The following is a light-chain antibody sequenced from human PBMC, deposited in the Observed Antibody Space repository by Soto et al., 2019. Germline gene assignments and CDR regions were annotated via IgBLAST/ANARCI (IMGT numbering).Light chain of an antibody. CDR3: LLFYTDIRV. Sequence: QSVVTQEPSLTVSPGGTVTLTCGSSTGAVTSGHYPYWFQQKPGQAPRTLIYDTTNKHSWTPARFSGSLLGGKAALTLSGAQSEEEADYYCLLFYTDIRVFGGGTKLTAL. CDR1: TGAVTSGHY. CDR2: DTT. J-gene: IGLJ2*01. V-gene: IGLV7-46*01.